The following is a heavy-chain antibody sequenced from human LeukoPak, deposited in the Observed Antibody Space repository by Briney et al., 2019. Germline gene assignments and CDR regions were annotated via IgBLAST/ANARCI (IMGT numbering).Heavy chain of an antibody. CDR3: AKPLYPNYDYVWGSYRSPFDY. CDR1: GFTFSSYG. CDR2: ISGTGGST. Sequence: GGSLRLSCAASGFTFSSYGMHWVRQAPGKGLEWLSAISGTGGSTFYADSVKGRFTISRDNSKDTLYLQMNSLRAEDTAVYYCAKPLYPNYDYVWGSYRSPFDYWGQGILVTVSS. D-gene: IGHD3-16*02. J-gene: IGHJ4*02. V-gene: IGHV3-23*01.